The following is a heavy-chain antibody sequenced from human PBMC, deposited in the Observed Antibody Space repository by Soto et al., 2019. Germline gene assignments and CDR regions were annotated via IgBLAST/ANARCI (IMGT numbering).Heavy chain of an antibody. Sequence: QVQLVESGGGVVQPGRSLRLSCAASGFTFSSYGMHWVRQAPGKGLEWVAVIWYDGSNKYYADSVKGRFTISRDNSKNTLYLQMNSLRAEDTAVYYCAREPTVTYGDAFDIWGQGTMVTVSS. CDR3: AREPTVTYGDAFDI. V-gene: IGHV3-33*01. CDR2: IWYDGSNK. J-gene: IGHJ3*02. CDR1: GFTFSSYG. D-gene: IGHD4-17*01.